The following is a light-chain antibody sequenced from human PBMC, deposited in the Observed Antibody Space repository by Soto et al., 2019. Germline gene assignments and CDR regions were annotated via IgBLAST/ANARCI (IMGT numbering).Light chain of an antibody. CDR1: SSNIGAGYE. CDR2: ENN. J-gene: IGLJ1*01. V-gene: IGLV1-40*01. CDR3: QSYDSSLSGYV. Sequence: QSVLTQPPSVSEAPGQRVTISCTVSSSNIGAGYEAHWYQQVPGTAPKLLIYENNNRPSGVPDRFSGSKSGTSASLAITGLQAEDEAEYYCQSYDSSLSGYVFGTGTKLTVL.